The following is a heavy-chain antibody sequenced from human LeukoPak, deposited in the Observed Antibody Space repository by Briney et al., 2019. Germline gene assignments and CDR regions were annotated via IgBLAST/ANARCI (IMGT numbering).Heavy chain of an antibody. D-gene: IGHD3-9*01. CDR3: ARGYILTGYTTMIDAFDI. CDR2: MNPNSGNT. CDR1: GYTSTSYD. J-gene: IGHJ3*02. Sequence: GASVKVSCKASGYTSTSYDINWVRQATGQGLEWMGWMNPNSGNTGYAQKFQGRVTMTRNTSISTAYMELSSLRSEDTAVYYCARGYILTGYTTMIDAFDIWGQGTMVTVSS. V-gene: IGHV1-8*01.